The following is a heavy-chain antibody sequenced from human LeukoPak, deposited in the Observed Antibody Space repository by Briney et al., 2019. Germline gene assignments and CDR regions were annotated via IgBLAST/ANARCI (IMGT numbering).Heavy chain of an antibody. Sequence: GGSLRLSCAASGFTFSDAWMSWVRQAPGKGLEWVGRIKSKTDGGTTDYAAPVKGRFTISRDDSKNTLYLQMNSLKTEDTAVYYCTTASAQDYYYYYYGMDVWGQGTTVTVSS. CDR3: TTASAQDYYYYYYGMDV. CDR1: GFTFSDAW. CDR2: IKSKTDGGTT. J-gene: IGHJ6*02. D-gene: IGHD3-10*01. V-gene: IGHV3-15*01.